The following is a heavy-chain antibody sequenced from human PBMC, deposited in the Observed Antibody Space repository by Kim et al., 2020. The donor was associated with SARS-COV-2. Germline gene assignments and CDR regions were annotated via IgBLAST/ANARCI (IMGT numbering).Heavy chain of an antibody. D-gene: IGHD2-2*02. CDR3: ARHKTDTHAGDV. J-gene: IGHJ6*04. CDR1: GGSISNYY. Sequence: SETLSLTCTVSGGSISNYYWSWIRQPPGKGLESVGYIYYTGSTNYNPSLTSRVTISVDTSKNQFSLKLSSVTAADTAVYYCARHKTDTHAGDVWGKGTTVTVSS. CDR2: IYYTGST. V-gene: IGHV4-59*08.